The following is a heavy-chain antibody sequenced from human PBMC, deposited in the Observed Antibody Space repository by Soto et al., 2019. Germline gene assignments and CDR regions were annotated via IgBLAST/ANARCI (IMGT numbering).Heavy chain of an antibody. CDR2: INSDGSVS. CDR3: ARGDCVGGTCYSLAGSFYYYMDV. J-gene: IGHJ6*03. V-gene: IGHV3-74*01. Sequence: EVQLVESGGGLVQPGGSLRLSCAASGFTFGNYWMYWVRQAPGKGLVWVSRINSDGSVSSYADSVKGRLTISRDNVKNTLDLQMDSLRVEDTAVYYCARGDCVGGTCYSLAGSFYYYMDVWGKGTTVTVFS. CDR1: GFTFGNYW. D-gene: IGHD2-15*01.